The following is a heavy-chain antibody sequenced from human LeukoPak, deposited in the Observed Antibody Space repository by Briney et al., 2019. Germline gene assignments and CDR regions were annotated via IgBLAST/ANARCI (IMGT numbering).Heavy chain of an antibody. D-gene: IGHD3-22*01. Sequence: QSGGSLRLSCAASGFTFSSYGMSWVRQAPGKGLEWVSAISGSGGSTYYADSVKGRFTISRDNSKNTLYLQMNSLRAEDTAVYYCAKSWNYYDSSGDDALDIWGQGTMVTVSS. CDR3: AKSWNYYDSSGDDALDI. CDR1: GFTFSSYG. CDR2: ISGSGGST. J-gene: IGHJ3*02. V-gene: IGHV3-23*01.